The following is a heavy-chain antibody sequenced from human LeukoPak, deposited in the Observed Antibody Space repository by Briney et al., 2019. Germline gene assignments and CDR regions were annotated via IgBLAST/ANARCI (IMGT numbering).Heavy chain of an antibody. V-gene: IGHV3-7*01. CDR2: INKDGSER. Sequence: GASLRLSCAASGFTFSGYWMSWVRQAPGKGLEWVANINKDGSERYNVDSVKGRFTISRDNANKSLYLQMNSLRAEDTSVYYCARESKGRSKIDYWGQGTLVTVSS. D-gene: IGHD4-17*01. J-gene: IGHJ4*02. CDR1: GFTFSGYW. CDR3: ARESKGRSKIDY.